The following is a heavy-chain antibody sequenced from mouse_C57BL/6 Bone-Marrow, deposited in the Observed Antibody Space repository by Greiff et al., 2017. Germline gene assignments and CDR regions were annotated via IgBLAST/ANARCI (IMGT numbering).Heavy chain of an antibody. CDR2: IYPRSGNT. Sequence: VQLQESGAELARPGASVKLSCKASGYTFTSYGISWVKQRTGQGLEWIGEIYPRSGNTYYNEKFKGKATLTADKSSSTAYMELRSLTSEGSAVYFCARGGVYYGSSYDYWGQGTTRTVSS. V-gene: IGHV1-81*01. CDR1: GYTFTSYG. D-gene: IGHD1-1*01. CDR3: ARGGVYYGSSYDY. J-gene: IGHJ2*01.